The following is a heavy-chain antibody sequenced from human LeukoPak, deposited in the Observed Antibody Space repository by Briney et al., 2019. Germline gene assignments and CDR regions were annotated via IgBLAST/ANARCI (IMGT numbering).Heavy chain of an antibody. CDR1: GGSIRSYY. Sequence: GSLRLSCTVSGGSIRSYYWSWIRQPPGKGLEWIGYIYYSGSTNYNPSLKSRVTISVDTSKNQFSLKLSSVTAADTAVYYCATTHYCSGGSCRDRGVDYWGQGTLVTVSS. CDR2: IYYSGST. CDR3: ATTHYCSGGSCRDRGVDY. J-gene: IGHJ4*02. V-gene: IGHV4-59*08. D-gene: IGHD2-15*01.